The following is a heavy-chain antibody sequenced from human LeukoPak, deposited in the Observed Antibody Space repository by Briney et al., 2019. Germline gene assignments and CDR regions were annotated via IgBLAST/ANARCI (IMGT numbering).Heavy chain of an antibody. D-gene: IGHD5-18*01. J-gene: IGHJ4*02. CDR3: AKERDTAMVTIDY. CDR1: GFTFSSYG. V-gene: IGHV3-30*02. Sequence: GGSLRLSCAASGFTFSSYGIHWVRQAPGKGLEWVAFIRYDGSNKYYADSVKGRFTISRDNSKNTLYLQMNSLRAEDTAVYYCAKERDTAMVTIDYWGQGTLFTVSS. CDR2: IRYDGSNK.